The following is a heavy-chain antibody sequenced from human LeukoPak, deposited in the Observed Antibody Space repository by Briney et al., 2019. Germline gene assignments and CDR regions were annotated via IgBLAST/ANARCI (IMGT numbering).Heavy chain of an antibody. V-gene: IGHV3-11*01. CDR1: GFSSSDYY. CDR2: ISSSGSTI. J-gene: IGHJ4*02. CDR3: ARRPVSTAGTAFDY. D-gene: IGHD6-13*01. Sequence: GGSLRLSCAASGFSSSDYYMSWIRQAPGKGLEWVSYISSSGSTIYYADSVKGRFTISRDNAKNSLYLQMNSLRAEDTAVYYCARRPVSTAGTAFDYWGQGTLVTVSS.